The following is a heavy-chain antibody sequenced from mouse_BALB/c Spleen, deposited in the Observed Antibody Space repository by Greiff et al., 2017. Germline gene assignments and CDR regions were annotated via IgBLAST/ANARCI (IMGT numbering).Heavy chain of an antibody. CDR2: IDPFNGGT. D-gene: IGHD1-1*01. Sequence: EVKLQESGPELMKPGASVKISCKASGYSFTSYYMHWVKQSHGKSLEWIGYIDPFNGGTSYNQKFKGKATLTVDKSSSTAYMHLSSLTSEDSAVYYCATNYYGSSYGWYFDVWGAGTTVTVSS. CDR1: GYSFTSYY. CDR3: ATNYYGSSYGWYFDV. V-gene: IGHV1S135*01. J-gene: IGHJ1*01.